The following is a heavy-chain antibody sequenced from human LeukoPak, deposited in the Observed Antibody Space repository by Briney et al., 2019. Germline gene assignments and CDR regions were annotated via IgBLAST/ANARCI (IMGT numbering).Heavy chain of an antibody. CDR2: IYSGGST. V-gene: IGHV3-66*01. CDR1: GFTVSSNY. D-gene: IGHD1-1*01. CDR3: ARFNWNDVAFDY. J-gene: IGHJ4*02. Sequence: GGSLRLSCAASGFTVSSNYMSWVRQAPGKGLEWVSVIYSGGSTYYADSVKGRFTISRDNSKNTLYLQMNSLRAEDTAVYYCARFNWNDVAFDYWGQGTLVTVSS.